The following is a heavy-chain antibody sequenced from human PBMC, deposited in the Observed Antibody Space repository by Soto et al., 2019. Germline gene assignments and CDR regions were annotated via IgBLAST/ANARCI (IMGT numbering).Heavy chain of an antibody. Sequence: SLRISCATSGFSFSDFYMVWIRQAPGKGLEWISYIHRSGSPIYYADSVKGRFTISRDNAKTSLSLQMNSLRAEDTAVYYCARLFYNWNSWVDSWGQGTLVTVSS. D-gene: IGHD1-20*01. CDR1: GFSFSDFY. J-gene: IGHJ4*02. V-gene: IGHV3-11*01. CDR3: ARLFYNWNSWVDS. CDR2: IHRSGSPI.